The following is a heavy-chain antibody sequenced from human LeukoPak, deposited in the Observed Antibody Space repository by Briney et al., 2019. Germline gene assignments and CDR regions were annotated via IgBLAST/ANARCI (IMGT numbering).Heavy chain of an antibody. CDR1: GGSISSSSYY. V-gene: IGHV4-39*01. CDR3: ARGHAVGALFDY. J-gene: IGHJ4*02. D-gene: IGHD1-26*01. CDR2: IYYSGST. Sequence: TSQTLSLTCTVSGGSISSSSYYWGWIRQPPGKGLEWIGSIYYSGSTYYNPSLKSRVTISVDTSKNQFSLKLSSVTAADTAVYYCARGHAVGALFDYWGQGTLVTVSS.